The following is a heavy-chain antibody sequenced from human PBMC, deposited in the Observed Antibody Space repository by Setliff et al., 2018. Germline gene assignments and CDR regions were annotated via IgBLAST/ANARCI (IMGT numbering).Heavy chain of an antibody. Sequence: PSETLSLTCTVSRGSINSHYWSWIRRPAGKGLEWIGRIFGSGSTNYNPPLKSRVTMSIDTSKNQFFLKVRSVTAADTAVYYCARDRGSNNSPEDFDYWGLGTLVTVSS. CDR3: ARDRGSNNSPEDFDY. CDR2: IFGSGST. V-gene: IGHV4-4*07. D-gene: IGHD1-1*01. J-gene: IGHJ4*02. CDR1: RGSINSHY.